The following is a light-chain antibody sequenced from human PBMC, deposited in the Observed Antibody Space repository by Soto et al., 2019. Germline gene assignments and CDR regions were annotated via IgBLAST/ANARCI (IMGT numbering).Light chain of an antibody. V-gene: IGKV1-5*01. J-gene: IGKJ2*01. CDR1: QTISNW. CDR2: DAS. Sequence: DIQMTQSPSTLSASVGDRVTITCRASQTISNWLAWYQQKPGKAPRLLIYDASTLESGVPSRFSGSACVTEFTLTIRSMPPDDFATYYCQPHTVGHGTK. CDR3: QPHT.